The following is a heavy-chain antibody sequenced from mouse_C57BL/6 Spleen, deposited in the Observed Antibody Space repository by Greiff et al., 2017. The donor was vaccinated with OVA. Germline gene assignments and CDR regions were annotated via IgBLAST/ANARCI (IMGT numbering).Heavy chain of an antibody. V-gene: IGHV1-81*01. CDR2: IYPRSGNT. J-gene: IGHJ4*01. D-gene: IGHD1-1*01. Sequence: VQLQESGAELARPGASVKLSCKASGYTFTSYGISWVKQRTGQGLEWIGEIYPRSGNTYYNEKFKGKATLTADKSSSTAYMELRSLTSEDSAVYFCARSYGSSYGAMDYWGQGTSVTVSS. CDR1: GYTFTSYG. CDR3: ARSYGSSYGAMDY.